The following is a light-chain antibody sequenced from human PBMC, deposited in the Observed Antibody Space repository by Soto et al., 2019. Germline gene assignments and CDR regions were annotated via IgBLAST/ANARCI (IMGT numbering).Light chain of an antibody. CDR2: WAS. Sequence: DIVMTQSPDSLAVSLGERATINCKSSQSVLYSSNNKNYLAWYQQKPGQPPKLLIYWASTRESGVPDRFSGSGSRTDFTLTISSLQAEYVAVYYCQQYYSTPLTFGPGTKVDIK. J-gene: IGKJ3*01. V-gene: IGKV4-1*01. CDR3: QQYYSTPLT. CDR1: QSVLYSSNNKNY.